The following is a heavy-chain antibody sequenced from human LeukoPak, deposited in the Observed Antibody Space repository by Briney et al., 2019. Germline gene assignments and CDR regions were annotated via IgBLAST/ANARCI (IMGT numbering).Heavy chain of an antibody. Sequence: GGSLRLSCAASGFTFSSYAMSWVRQAPGKGLEWVSFISDDTKTIKYGDFVQGRFTISRDNAKNSMYLQMNSLRVEDTAVYYCARRFRDWGQGILVTVS. D-gene: IGHD3-16*01. CDR3: ARRFRD. CDR1: GFTFSSYA. J-gene: IGHJ4*02. V-gene: IGHV3-48*04. CDR2: ISDDTKTI.